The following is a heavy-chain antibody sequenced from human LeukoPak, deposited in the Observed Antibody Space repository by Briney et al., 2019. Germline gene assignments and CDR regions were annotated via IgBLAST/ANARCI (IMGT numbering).Heavy chain of an antibody. V-gene: IGHV6-1*01. CDR1: GDSVSSNSAA. CDR2: TYYRSKWYN. Sequence: SQTLSLTCAISGDSVSSNSAAWNWIRQSPSRGLEWLGRTYYRSKWYNDYAVSVKSRITINPDTSKNQFSLQLNSVTPEDTAVYYCAGGSGLDIVVVPAAYYYMDVWGKGTTVTVSS. D-gene: IGHD2-2*01. CDR3: AGGSGLDIVVVPAAYYYMDV. J-gene: IGHJ6*03.